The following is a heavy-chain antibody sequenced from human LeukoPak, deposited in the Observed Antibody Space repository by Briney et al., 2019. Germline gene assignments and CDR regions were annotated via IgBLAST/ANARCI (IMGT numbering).Heavy chain of an antibody. Sequence: AETLSLTCTVSGGSISSYYGSCIRQPPGKGLEGIGYIYYSGSTNYNPSLKSRVTISGDTSKNHFSLNLNSVTAADTAVYYCAHSRDGYNFDYWGQGTLVTVSS. CDR1: GGSISSYY. CDR2: IYYSGST. J-gene: IGHJ4*02. V-gene: IGHV4-59*01. CDR3: AHSRDGYNFDY. D-gene: IGHD5-24*01.